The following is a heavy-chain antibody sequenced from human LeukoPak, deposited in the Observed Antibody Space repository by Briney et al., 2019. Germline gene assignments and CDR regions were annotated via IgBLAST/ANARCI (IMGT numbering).Heavy chain of an antibody. V-gene: IGHV4-61*02. J-gene: IGHJ4*02. CDR2: IYTSGST. D-gene: IGHD3-22*01. Sequence: SETLSLTCTVSGGSISSGSYYWRWIRQPAGKGLEWIGRIYTSGSTNYNPSLKSRVTISVDTSKNQFSLKLSSVTAADTAVYYCAREKAGYYDSSGYYTLSGGFVYWGQGTLVTVSS. CDR3: AREKAGYYDSSGYYTLSGGFVY. CDR1: GGSISSGSYY.